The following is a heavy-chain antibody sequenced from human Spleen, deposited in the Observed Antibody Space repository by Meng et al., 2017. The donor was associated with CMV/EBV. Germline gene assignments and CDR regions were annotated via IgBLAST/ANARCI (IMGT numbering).Heavy chain of an antibody. D-gene: IGHD3-10*01. CDR1: GFTFSSYR. V-gene: IGHV3-21*01. J-gene: IGHJ6*02. CDR3: ARDVRGSDYYYGMDV. CDR2: ISSTSDYI. Sequence: GESLKISCAAFGFTFSSYRMNWVRQAPGKGLEWVSYISSTSDYIGYADSVKGRFTISRDNARNSLVLQMNSLRVEDTAVYYCARDVRGSDYYYGMDVGGQGTTVTVSS.